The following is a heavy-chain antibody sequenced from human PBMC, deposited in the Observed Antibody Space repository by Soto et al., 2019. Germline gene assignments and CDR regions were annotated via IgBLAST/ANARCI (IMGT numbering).Heavy chain of an antibody. V-gene: IGHV4-59*01. CDR1: GGSISSYD. CDR3: ARVWGGAFDI. D-gene: IGHD3-10*01. Sequence: PSETLSLTCTVSGGSISSYDWSWIRQHPGKGLEWIGYIYYSGSTNYNPSLKSRVTISVDTSKNQFSLKLSSVTAADTAVYYCARVWGGAFDIWGQGTMVTVSS. CDR2: IYYSGST. J-gene: IGHJ3*02.